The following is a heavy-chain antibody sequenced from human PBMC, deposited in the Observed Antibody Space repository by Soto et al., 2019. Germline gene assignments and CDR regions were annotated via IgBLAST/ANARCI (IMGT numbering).Heavy chain of an antibody. V-gene: IGHV3-23*01. Sequence: GGSLRLSCAASGFTFSIYAMNWVRQAPGKGLEWVSVISGSGGSTYYADSVKGRFTISRDNSKNTLYVQMNSLRIEDTAVYHCAKALSGHNAPLDHWRQVNRVIVSS. CDR1: GFTFSIYA. D-gene: IGHD1-26*01. CDR2: ISGSGGST. J-gene: IGHJ4*02. CDR3: AKALSGHNAPLDH.